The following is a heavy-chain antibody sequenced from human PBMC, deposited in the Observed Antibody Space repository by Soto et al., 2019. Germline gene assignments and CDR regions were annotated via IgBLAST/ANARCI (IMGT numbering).Heavy chain of an antibody. V-gene: IGHV1-69*10. J-gene: IGHJ3*02. CDR1: GGTFSSYA. CDR3: ARDRVGGYDAFDI. CDR2: IIHILGIA. D-gene: IGHD5-12*01. Sequence: ASVRVSCKASGGTFSSYAISWVRQAPGQGLEWMGGIIHILGIANYAQKFQGRVTITADKSTSTAYMELSSLRSEDTAVYYCARDRVGGYDAFDIWGQGTMVTVSS.